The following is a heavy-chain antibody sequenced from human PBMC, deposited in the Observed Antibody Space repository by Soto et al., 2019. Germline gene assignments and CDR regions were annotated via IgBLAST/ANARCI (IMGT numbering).Heavy chain of an antibody. CDR1: GYTFTSYY. D-gene: IGHD6-13*01. V-gene: IGHV1-46*01. J-gene: IGHJ6*03. CDR3: ARVTAAAGGTDYYYYYYMDV. Sequence: ASVKVSCKASGYTFTSYYMHWVRQAPGQGLEWMGIINPSGGSTSYAQKFQGRVTMTRDTSTSTVYMELRSLRSDDTAVYYCARVTAAAGGTDYYYYYYMDVWGKGTTVTV. CDR2: INPSGGST.